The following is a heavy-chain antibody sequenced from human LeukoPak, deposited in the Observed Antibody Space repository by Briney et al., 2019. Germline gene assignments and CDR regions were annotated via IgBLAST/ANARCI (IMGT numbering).Heavy chain of an antibody. CDR3: ARGPHYDSSGYYWGIPFDY. CDR1: GGTFSSYA. CDR2: IIPILGIA. J-gene: IGHJ4*02. Sequence: GSSVKVSCKASGGTFSSYAISWVRQAPGQGLEWMGRIIPILGIANYAQKFQGRVTITADKSTSTAYMELSSLRSEDTAVYYCARGPHYDSSGYYWGIPFDYWGQGTLVTASS. D-gene: IGHD3-22*01. V-gene: IGHV1-69*04.